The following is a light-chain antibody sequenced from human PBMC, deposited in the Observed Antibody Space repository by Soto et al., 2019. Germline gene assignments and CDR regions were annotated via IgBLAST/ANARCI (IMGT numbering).Light chain of an antibody. CDR1: QSVDSTY. J-gene: IGKJ2*01. V-gene: IGKV3-20*01. CDR2: ATS. CDR3: QQYDTSPPMYT. Sequence: EIVLTQSPGTLSLSPGERATLSCRASQSVDSTYLAWYQQKPDQSPRLLIYATSTRAAGIPARFSRSGSGTDFSLTISRLGPDDVPVYYCQQYDTSPPMYTFGQGTKLEIK.